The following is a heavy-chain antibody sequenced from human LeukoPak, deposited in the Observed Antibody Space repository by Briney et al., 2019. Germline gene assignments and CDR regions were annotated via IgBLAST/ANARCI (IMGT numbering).Heavy chain of an antibody. CDR1: GFTFSSYS. V-gene: IGHV3-21*01. CDR2: ISSSSSYI. D-gene: IGHD3-10*01. CDR3: ARDAMVRGVIKVGSYDY. Sequence: GGSLRLSCAASGFTFSSYSMNWVRQAPGKGLEWVSSISSSSSYIYYADSVKGRFTISRDNAKNSLYLQMNSLRAEDTAVYHCARDAMVRGVIKVGSYDYWGQGTLVTVSS. J-gene: IGHJ4*02.